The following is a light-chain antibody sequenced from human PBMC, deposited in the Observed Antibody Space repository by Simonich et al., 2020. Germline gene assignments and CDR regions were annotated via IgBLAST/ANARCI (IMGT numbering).Light chain of an antibody. J-gene: IGLJ2*01. CDR2: DDS. V-gene: IGLV3-21*03. Sequence: SYVLTPPPSVSVAPGKTARITCGGNNSGRKSVHWYQQKPGQAPVLVVYDDSDRPSGIPERFSGSNSGNTATLTISRVEAGDEADYYCQVWDSSSDHVVFGGGTKLTVL. CDR1: NSGRKS. CDR3: QVWDSSSDHVV.